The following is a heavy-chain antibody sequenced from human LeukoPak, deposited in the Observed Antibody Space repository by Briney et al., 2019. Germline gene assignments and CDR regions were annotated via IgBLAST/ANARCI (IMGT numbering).Heavy chain of an antibody. CDR2: IYYSGST. J-gene: IGHJ3*02. CDR3: ARSHAGDSSFDAFDI. CDR1: GGSISSGDYY. Sequence: SETLSLTCTVSGGSISSGDYYWSWIRQPPGKGLEWIWYIYYSGSTYYNPSLKSRVTISVDTSKNQFSLKLSSVTAADTAVYYCARSHAGDSSFDAFDIWGQGAMVTVSS. V-gene: IGHV4-30-4*01. D-gene: IGHD3-22*01.